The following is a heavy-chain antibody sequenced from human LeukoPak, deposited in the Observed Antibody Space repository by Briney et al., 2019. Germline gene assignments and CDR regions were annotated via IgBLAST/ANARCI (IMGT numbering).Heavy chain of an antibody. CDR2: ISSSGSTI. D-gene: IGHD2-8*01. V-gene: IGHV3-48*03. J-gene: IGHJ3*02. Sequence: GGSLRLSCAASGFTFSSYEMNWVRQAPGKGLEWVSYISSSGSTIYYADSVKGRFTISRDNAKNSLYLQMNTLRAEDTALYYCARGGRANGVYDAFDIWGQGTIVTVSS. CDR1: GFTFSSYE. CDR3: ARGGRANGVYDAFDI.